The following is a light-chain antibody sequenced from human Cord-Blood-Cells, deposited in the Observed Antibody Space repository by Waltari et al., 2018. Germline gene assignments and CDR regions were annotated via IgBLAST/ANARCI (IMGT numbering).Light chain of an antibody. J-gene: IGKJ3*01. Sequence: DIVMTQSPDSLAVSLGERATIHCKSRQSVLYSSNNKNYLAWYQQKPGQPPKLLMYWASTRESGVPDRFSGSGSGTDFTLTISSLQAEDVAVYYCQQYYSTPFTFGPGTKVDIK. CDR3: QQYYSTPFT. CDR1: QSVLYSSNNKNY. V-gene: IGKV4-1*01. CDR2: WAS.